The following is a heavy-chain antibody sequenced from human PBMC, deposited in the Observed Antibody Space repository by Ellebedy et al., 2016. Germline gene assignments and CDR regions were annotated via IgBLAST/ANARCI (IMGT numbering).Heavy chain of an antibody. CDR1: GGSISSNNW. CDR2: IYHSGGT. D-gene: IGHD6-13*01. CDR3: ARDEAAAGKWGKRFDY. V-gene: IGHV4-4*02. Sequence: SETLSLXXTVSGGSISSNNWWSWVRPSPGKGLEWIGEIYHSGGTNYNPSLKSRVTLSVDKSKNHFSLKLTSVTAADTAVYFCARDEAAAGKWGKRFDYWGRGILVTVSS. J-gene: IGHJ4*02.